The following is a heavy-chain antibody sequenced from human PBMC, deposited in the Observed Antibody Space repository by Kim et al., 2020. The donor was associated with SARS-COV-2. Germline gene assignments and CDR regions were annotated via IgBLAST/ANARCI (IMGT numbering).Heavy chain of an antibody. CDR1: GFTFDDYV. Sequence: GGSLRLSCADSGFTFDDYVMHWVRQAPGKALEWVSLISGGGSNAYYRDSMQGRFIISRDNSKNSLFLQMNSLTTEDTALYYCGKDKLGYCSSTTCALESWGQETLVTVSS. CDR3: GKDKLGYCSSTTCALES. CDR2: ISGGGSNA. D-gene: IGHD2-2*01. J-gene: IGHJ4*02. V-gene: IGHV3-43*02.